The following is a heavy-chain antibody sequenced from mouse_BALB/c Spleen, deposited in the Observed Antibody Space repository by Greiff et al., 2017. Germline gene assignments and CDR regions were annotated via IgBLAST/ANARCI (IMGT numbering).Heavy chain of an antibody. CDR1: GYTFTSYW. J-gene: IGHJ3*01. CDR3: ASSSPRFWLAY. Sequence: QVQLLQSGAELAKPGASVKMSCMASGYTFTSYWMHWVQPRPGQGLEWVGDINPSTGYTEYTQKFKDKSPLSADNSSSTAYMQLGSLTSEDSAVYYCASSSPRFWLAYRGQGTLVTVSA. D-gene: IGHD2-10*02. CDR2: INPSTGYT. V-gene: IGHV1-7*01.